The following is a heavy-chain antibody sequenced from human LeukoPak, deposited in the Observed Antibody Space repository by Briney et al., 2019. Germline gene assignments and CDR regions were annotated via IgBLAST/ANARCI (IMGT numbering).Heavy chain of an antibody. J-gene: IGHJ3*02. CDR1: GYTFTGYY. CDR3: ARVFRWGSPGAFDI. CDR2: INPNSGGT. V-gene: IGHV1-2*06. D-gene: IGHD3-16*01. Sequence: WAPVKVSCKASGYTFTGYYMHWVRQAPGQGLEWMGRINPNSGGTNYAQKFQGRVTMTRDTSISTAYMELSRLRSDDTAVYYCARVFRWGSPGAFDIWGQGTMVTVSS.